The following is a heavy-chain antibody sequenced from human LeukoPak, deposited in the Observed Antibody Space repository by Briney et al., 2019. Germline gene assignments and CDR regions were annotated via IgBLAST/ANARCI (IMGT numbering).Heavy chain of an antibody. Sequence: GGSLRLSCAASGFIFSDYWLSWVRQAPGKGLEWVANIKQDGSETHYVDSVKGRFTISRDNAKSSLFLQMNSLRADDTAVYYCSKGGGYVRMDVWGQGTTVTVSS. D-gene: IGHD5-12*01. V-gene: IGHV3-7*03. CDR2: IKQDGSET. CDR1: GFIFSDYW. J-gene: IGHJ6*02. CDR3: SKGGGYVRMDV.